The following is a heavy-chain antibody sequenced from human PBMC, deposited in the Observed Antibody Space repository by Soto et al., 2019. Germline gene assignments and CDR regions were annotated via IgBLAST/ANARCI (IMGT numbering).Heavy chain of an antibody. J-gene: IGHJ4*02. CDR3: AKRGGVVGGSEHPFFEY. CDR2: ISFVGKNR. CDR1: GFIFSNYG. V-gene: IGHV3-30*18. D-gene: IGHD2-15*01. Sequence: VQLVESGGGVVQPGKSLRLSCAASGFIFSNYGMHWVRQAPGKGLEWVALISFVGKNRNYADSVKGRFTIYRDNPKNTLYLEMNSLRPEDTAFYYCAKRGGVVGGSEHPFFEYWGQGTLVTVSS.